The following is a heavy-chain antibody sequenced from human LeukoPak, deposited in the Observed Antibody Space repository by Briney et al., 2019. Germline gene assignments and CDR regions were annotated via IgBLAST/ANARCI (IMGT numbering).Heavy chain of an antibody. CDR2: IIPILGIA. CDR3: ARVLPGDTAAIYYYGMDV. Sequence: EASVKVSCKASGGTFSSYAISWVRQAPGQGLEWMGRIIPILGIANYAQKFQGRVTITADKSTSTAYMELSSLRSEDTAVYYCARVLPGDTAAIYYYGMDVWGQGTTVTVSS. J-gene: IGHJ6*02. V-gene: IGHV1-69*04. CDR1: GGTFSSYA. D-gene: IGHD2-2*01.